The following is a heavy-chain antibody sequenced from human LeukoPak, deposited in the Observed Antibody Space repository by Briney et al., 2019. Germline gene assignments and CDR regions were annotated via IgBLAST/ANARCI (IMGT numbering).Heavy chain of an antibody. CDR2: IYYSGST. Sequence: SETLSLTCTVSGGSISSYYWSWIRQPPGKGLEWIGYIYYSGSTNYNPSLKSRVTISVDTSKNQFSLKLSSVTAADTAVYYCARCEWLGELCRYWGQGTLVTVSS. J-gene: IGHJ4*02. V-gene: IGHV4-59*01. D-gene: IGHD3-10*01. CDR1: GGSISSYY. CDR3: ARCEWLGELCRY.